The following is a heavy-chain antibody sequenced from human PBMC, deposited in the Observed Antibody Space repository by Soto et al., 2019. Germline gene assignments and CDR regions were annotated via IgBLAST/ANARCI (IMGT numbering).Heavy chain of an antibody. CDR2: IYYSGST. J-gene: IGHJ2*01. Sequence: PSETLSLTCTVTGGSISNYYWSWMGQPPGKGLEWIGYIYYSGSTNYNPSLKSRVTISVDTSKNQFSLKLSSVTAADTAVYYCARHGVSWYFDLWGRGTLVTVS. CDR3: ARHGVSWYFDL. D-gene: IGHD3-10*01. CDR1: GGSISNYY. V-gene: IGHV4-59*08.